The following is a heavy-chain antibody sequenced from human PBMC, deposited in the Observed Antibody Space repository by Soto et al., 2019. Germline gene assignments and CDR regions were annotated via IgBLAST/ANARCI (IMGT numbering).Heavy chain of an antibody. CDR2: IWYDGSNK. V-gene: IGHV3-33*01. Sequence: ESGGGVVQPGRSLRLSCAASGFTFSSYGMHWVRQAPGKGLEWVAVIWYDGSNKYYADSVKGRFTISRDNSKNTLYLQMNSLRAEDTAVYYCAREEYYGSGTFDYWGQRTLVTVSS. CDR1: GFTFSSYG. CDR3: AREEYYGSGTFDY. D-gene: IGHD3-10*01. J-gene: IGHJ4*02.